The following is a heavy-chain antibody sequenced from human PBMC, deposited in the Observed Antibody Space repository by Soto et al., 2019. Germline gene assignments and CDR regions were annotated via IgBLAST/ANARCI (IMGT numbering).Heavy chain of an antibody. V-gene: IGHV3-23*01. J-gene: IGHJ3*02. Sequence: GGSLRLSCAASGFTFSSYAMSWVRQAPGKGLEWVSAISGSGGSTYYADSVKGRFTISRDNSKNTLYLQMNSLRAEDTAVYYCAKSLGGDYGDYEGDAFDIWGQGTMVTVSS. D-gene: IGHD4-17*01. CDR3: AKSLGGDYGDYEGDAFDI. CDR2: ISGSGGST. CDR1: GFTFSSYA.